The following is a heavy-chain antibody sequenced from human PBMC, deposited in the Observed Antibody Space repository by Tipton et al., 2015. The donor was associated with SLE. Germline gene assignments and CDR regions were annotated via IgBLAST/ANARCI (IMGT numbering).Heavy chain of an antibody. CDR3: ARAARRGNPRYYYYYMDV. D-gene: IGHD4-23*01. CDR2: ISYDGSNK. Sequence: SLRLSCAASGFTFSSYAMHWVRQPPGKGLEWVAVISYDGSNKYYADSVTGRFTISRDNSKNTLYLQMNSLRAEDTAVYYCARAARRGNPRYYYYYMDVWGKGTTVTVSS. CDR1: GFTFSSYA. V-gene: IGHV3-30*04. J-gene: IGHJ6*03.